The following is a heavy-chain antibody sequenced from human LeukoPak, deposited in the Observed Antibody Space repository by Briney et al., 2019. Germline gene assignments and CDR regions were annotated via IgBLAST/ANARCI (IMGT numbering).Heavy chain of an antibody. CDR2: ISYDGSNK. J-gene: IGHJ4*02. CDR1: GFTFSHYW. V-gene: IGHV3-30-3*01. CDR3: ARSKMTTVTTGYFDY. Sequence: GGSLRLSCGAFGFTFSHYWMTWVRQAPGEGLEWVTLISYDGSNKYYADSVMGRFTISRDNSKNTLYLQMNSLRAEDTAVYYCARSKMTTVTTGYFDYWGRGTLVTVSS. D-gene: IGHD4-17*01.